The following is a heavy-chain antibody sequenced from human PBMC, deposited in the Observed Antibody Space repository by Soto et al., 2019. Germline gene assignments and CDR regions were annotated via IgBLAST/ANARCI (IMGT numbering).Heavy chain of an antibody. CDR2: VFYTGFT. V-gene: IGHV4-39*01. Sequence: SQTLSLTCAVSGGSIGGRYYYWGRLRQYPGKGPEWIGSVFYTGFTSYNPSLESRVSVSVDTSKNQFSLKVSGVSAADTVVYYCATSQKGYNWTYFDHWGQGALVTVSS. J-gene: IGHJ4*02. D-gene: IGHD1-20*01. CDR1: GGSIGGRYYY. CDR3: ATSQKGYNWTYFDH.